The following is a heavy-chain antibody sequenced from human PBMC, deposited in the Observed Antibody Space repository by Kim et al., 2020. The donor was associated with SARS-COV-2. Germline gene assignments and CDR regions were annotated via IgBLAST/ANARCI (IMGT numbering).Heavy chain of an antibody. Sequence: SQTLSLTCAISGDSVSSNSAAWNWIRQSPSRGLEWLGRTYYRSKWYNDYAVSVKSRITINPDTSKNQFSLQLNSVTPEDTAVYYCARDRAGRVGRYFDWQVTHFDYWGQGTLVTVSS. CDR2: TYYRSKWYN. CDR3: ARDRAGRVGRYFDWQVTHFDY. V-gene: IGHV6-1*01. CDR1: GDSVSSNSAA. J-gene: IGHJ4*02. D-gene: IGHD3-9*01.